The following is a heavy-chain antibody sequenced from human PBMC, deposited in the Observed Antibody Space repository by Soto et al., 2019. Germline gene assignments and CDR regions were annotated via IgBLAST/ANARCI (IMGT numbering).Heavy chain of an antibody. V-gene: IGHV5-51*01. CDR1: GYNFAVYW. CDR3: ARGGVSTRTFDY. J-gene: IGHJ4*02. Sequence: GESLKISCKGSGYNFAVYWIAWVRQMPGKGPELMGIIYPSDSDTRYRPSFQGQVTISADKSISSAYLQWSSLRASDTAMYYCARGGVSTRTFDYWGQGTPVTVSS. CDR2: IYPSDSDT. D-gene: IGHD3-3*01.